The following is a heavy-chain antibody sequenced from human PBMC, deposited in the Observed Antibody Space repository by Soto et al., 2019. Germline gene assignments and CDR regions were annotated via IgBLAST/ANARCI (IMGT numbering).Heavy chain of an antibody. V-gene: IGHV3-23*01. D-gene: IGHD6-19*01. J-gene: IGHJ4*02. CDR1: GFTFSSYA. CDR3: ARSSSGWSGPLDY. Sequence: PGGSLRLSCAASGFTFSSYAMSWVRQAPGKGLEWVSAISGSGGSTYYADSVKGRFTISRDNSKNTLYLQMNSLRSEDTAVYYCARSSSGWSGPLDYWGQGTLVTVSS. CDR2: ISGSGGST.